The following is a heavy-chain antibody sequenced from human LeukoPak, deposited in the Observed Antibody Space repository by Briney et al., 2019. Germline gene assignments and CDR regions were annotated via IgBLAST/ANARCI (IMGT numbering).Heavy chain of an antibody. J-gene: IGHJ4*02. Sequence: PGGSLRLSCAASGFTFRSYAMTWVRQAPGKGLEWVSYISSSGSTIYYADSVKGRFTISRDNAKNSLYLQMNSLRAEDTAVYYCAREEYYYGSGSYYDYWGQGTLVTVSS. V-gene: IGHV3-48*03. D-gene: IGHD3-10*01. CDR1: GFTFRSYA. CDR2: ISSSGSTI. CDR3: AREEYYYGSGSYYDY.